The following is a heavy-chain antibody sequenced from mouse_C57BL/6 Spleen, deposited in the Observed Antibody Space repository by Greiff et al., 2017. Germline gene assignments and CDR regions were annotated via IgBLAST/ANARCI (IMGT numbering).Heavy chain of an antibody. J-gene: IGHJ2*01. CDR3: ARVYYDYDAGYYFDY. V-gene: IGHV3-6*01. Sequence: EVQLQQSGPGLVKPSQSLSLTCSVTGYSITSGYYWNWIRQFPGNKLEWMGYISYDGSNNYNPSLKNRISITRDTSKNQFFLKLKSVTTEDTATYDCARVYYDYDAGYYFDYWGQGTTLTVSS. D-gene: IGHD2-4*01. CDR1: GYSITSGYY. CDR2: ISYDGSN.